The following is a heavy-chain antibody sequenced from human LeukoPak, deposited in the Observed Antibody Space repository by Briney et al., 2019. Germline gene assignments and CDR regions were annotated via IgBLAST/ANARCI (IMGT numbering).Heavy chain of an antibody. V-gene: IGHV3-7*01. CDR2: IRVDGSTE. CDR1: VFTFSSYA. CDR3: ATYSGPDKWDASDM. Sequence: PGGSLRLSCAASVFTFSSYAMTWVRQAPGKGLEWVATIRVDGSTEYPVDSMKGRFTISRDNAKNSLHLQMNSLRAEDTAVYYCATYSGPDKWDASDMWGQGTLVTVSS. D-gene: IGHD1-26*01. J-gene: IGHJ3*02.